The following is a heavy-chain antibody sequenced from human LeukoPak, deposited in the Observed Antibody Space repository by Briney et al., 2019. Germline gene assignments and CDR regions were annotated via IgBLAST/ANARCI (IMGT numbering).Heavy chain of an antibody. CDR1: GFTFSSYW. CDR2: IKQDGSEK. V-gene: IGHV3-7*01. Sequence: GGSLRLSCAASGFTFSSYWMSWVRQAPGKGLEWVANIKQDGSEKYYVDSVKGRFTISRDNAKNSPYLQMNSLRAEDTAVYYCARGQPILGYCSGGSCYGGGFDYWGQGTLVTVSS. CDR3: ARGQPILGYCSGGSCYGGGFDY. J-gene: IGHJ4*02. D-gene: IGHD2-15*01.